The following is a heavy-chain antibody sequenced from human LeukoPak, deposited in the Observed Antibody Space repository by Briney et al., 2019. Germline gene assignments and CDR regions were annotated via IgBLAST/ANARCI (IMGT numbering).Heavy chain of an antibody. Sequence: GRFTISRDNAKNSLFLQMNSLRAEDTAVYYCARVRCSSNSCFPDCWAQGTLVTVSS. CDR3: ARVRCSSNSCFPDC. J-gene: IGHJ4*02. D-gene: IGHD2-2*01. V-gene: IGHV3-11*06.